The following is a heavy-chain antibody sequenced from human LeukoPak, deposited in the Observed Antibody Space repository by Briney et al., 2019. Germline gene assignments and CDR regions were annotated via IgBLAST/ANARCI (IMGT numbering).Heavy chain of an antibody. CDR3: ARRRSTSCLDY. D-gene: IGHD2-2*01. Sequence: PSETLSLTCAVYGGSFSGYYWSWLRQPPGKGLEWIGEINHSGSTNYNPSLKSRVTISVDTSKNQFSLKLSSVTAADTAVYYCARRRSTSCLDYWGQGTLVTVSS. CDR2: INHSGST. J-gene: IGHJ4*02. CDR1: GGSFSGYY. V-gene: IGHV4-34*01.